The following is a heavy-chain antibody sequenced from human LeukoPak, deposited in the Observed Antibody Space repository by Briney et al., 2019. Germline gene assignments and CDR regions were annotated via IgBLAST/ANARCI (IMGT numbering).Heavy chain of an antibody. CDR3: ARLSYYDSTGYGVYYYYGMDV. J-gene: IGHJ6*02. CDR2: IIYSGST. CDR1: GGSISSYD. V-gene: IGHV4-59*01. D-gene: IGHD3-22*01. Sequence: SETLSLTCTVSGGSISSYDWSWIRQPPGKALEWLGNIIYSGSTNYNPSLKSRVTMSVDTSKNQFSLKLSSVTAADTAVYYCARLSYYDSTGYGVYYYYGMDVWGQGTAVIVSS.